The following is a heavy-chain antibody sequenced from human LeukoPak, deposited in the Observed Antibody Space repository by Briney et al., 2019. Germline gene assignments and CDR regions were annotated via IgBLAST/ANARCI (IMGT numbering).Heavy chain of an antibody. V-gene: IGHV3-43*02. CDR1: GFTFDDYA. CDR2: ISGDGGST. Sequence: GGSLRLSCAASGFTFDDYAMHWVRQAPGKGLEWVSPISGDGGSTYYADSVKGRFTISRDNSKNSLYLQMNSLRTEDTALYYCAKNYGGFYGGNSHFDYWGQGTLVTVSS. J-gene: IGHJ4*02. CDR3: AKNYGGFYGGNSHFDY. D-gene: IGHD4-23*01.